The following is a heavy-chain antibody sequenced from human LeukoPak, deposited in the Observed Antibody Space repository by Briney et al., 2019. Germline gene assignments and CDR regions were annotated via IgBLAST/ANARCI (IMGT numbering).Heavy chain of an antibody. D-gene: IGHD1-1*01. CDR2: IYYSGST. CDR3: ARTTYPTWFDP. V-gene: IGHV4-59*08. CDR1: GGSISSYY. Sequence: SETLSLTCTVSGGSISSYYWSWIRRPPGKGLEWIGYIYYSGSTNYNPSLKSRVTISVDTSKNQFSLKLSSVTAADTAVYYCARTTYPTWFDPWGQGTLVTVSS. J-gene: IGHJ5*02.